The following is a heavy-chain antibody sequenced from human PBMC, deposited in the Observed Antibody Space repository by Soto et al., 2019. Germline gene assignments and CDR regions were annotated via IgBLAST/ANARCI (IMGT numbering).Heavy chain of an antibody. V-gene: IGHV3-49*04. CDR2: MRAKAFGGTT. J-gene: IGHJ6*01. CDR1: GFPFDDFA. CDR3: TREGAYTSPPYYYFYAMDV. Sequence: GGSLRLSCTGSGFPFDDFAINWVRQAPGKGLEWVGFMRAKAFGGTTEYATFVKGRFTISRDDSKSVAYLQMNSLETEDTAVYYCTREGAYTSPPYYYFYAMDVWGQGTRVTVSS. D-gene: IGHD2-2*01.